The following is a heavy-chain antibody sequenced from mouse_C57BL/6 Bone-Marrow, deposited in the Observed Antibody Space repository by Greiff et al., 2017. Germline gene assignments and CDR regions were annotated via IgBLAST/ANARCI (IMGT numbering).Heavy chain of an antibody. CDR3: ARGGVYYYGSRYFDV. CDR1: GYTFTSYW. V-gene: IGHV1-64*01. Sequence: QVQLQQPGAELVKPGASVKMSCKASGYTFTSYWITWVKQRPGQGLEWIGMIHPNSGSTNYNEKFKSKATLTVDKSSSTAYMQLSSLTSEDSAVYYCARGGVYYYGSRYFDVWGTGTTVTVSS. CDR2: IHPNSGST. J-gene: IGHJ1*03. D-gene: IGHD1-1*01.